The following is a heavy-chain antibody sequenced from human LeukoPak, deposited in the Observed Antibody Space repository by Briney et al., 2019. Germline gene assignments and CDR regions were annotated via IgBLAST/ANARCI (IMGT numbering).Heavy chain of an antibody. J-gene: IGHJ1*01. Sequence: SVKVSCKASGGTFSSYAISWVRQAPGQGLEWMGGIIPIFGTANYAQKLRGRVTITADESTSTAYMELSSLRSEDTAVYYCARVTRGILTGYEYFQHWGQGTLVTVSS. CDR3: ARVTRGILTGYEYFQH. CDR2: IIPIFGTA. D-gene: IGHD3-9*01. CDR1: GGTFSSYA. V-gene: IGHV1-69*13.